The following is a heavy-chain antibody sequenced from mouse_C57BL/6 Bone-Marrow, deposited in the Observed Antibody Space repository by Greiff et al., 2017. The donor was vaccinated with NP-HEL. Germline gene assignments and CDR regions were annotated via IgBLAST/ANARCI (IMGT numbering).Heavy chain of an antibody. CDR3: ARAAYYYGSSYRYFDV. V-gene: IGHV14-2*01. CDR1: GFNIKDYY. J-gene: IGHJ1*03. Sequence: VHVKQSGAELVKPGASVKLSCTASGFNIKDYYMHWVKQRTEQGLEWIGRIDPEDGETKYVPKFQGKATITADTSSNTAYLQLSSLTSEDTAVYYCARAAYYYGSSYRYFDVWGTGTTVTVSS. CDR2: IDPEDGET. D-gene: IGHD1-1*01.